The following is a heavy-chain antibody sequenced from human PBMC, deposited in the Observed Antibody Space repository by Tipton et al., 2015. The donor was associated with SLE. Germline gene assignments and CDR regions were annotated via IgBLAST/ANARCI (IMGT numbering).Heavy chain of an antibody. CDR2: IFYTGST. J-gene: IGHJ4*02. Sequence: TLSLTCTVSDGSIRSTNYYWGWIRQPPGKGLEWIGSIFYTGSTYYNPSLKSRVSFSIDTSKHQFSLKLNSVTAADTAVYYCARRHYSGPFDSWGQGPQVTVSS. V-gene: IGHV4-39*07. CDR1: DGSIRSTNYY. D-gene: IGHD5-12*01. CDR3: ARRHYSGPFDS.